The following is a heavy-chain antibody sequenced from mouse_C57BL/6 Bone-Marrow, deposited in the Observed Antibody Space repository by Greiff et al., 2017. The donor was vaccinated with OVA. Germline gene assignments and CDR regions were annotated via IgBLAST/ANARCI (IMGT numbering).Heavy chain of an antibody. CDR1: GYTFTSYW. CDR2: IDPSDSET. J-gene: IGHJ3*01. CDR3: AREVAGAWFAY. V-gene: IGHV1-52*01. Sequence: QVQLQQPGAELVRPGSPVKLSCKASGYTFTSYWMHWVKQRPIQGLEWIGNIDPSDSETHYNQKFKDKATLTVDKSSSTAYMQLSSLTSEDSAVYYCAREVAGAWFAYWGQGTLVTVSA. D-gene: IGHD1-1*02.